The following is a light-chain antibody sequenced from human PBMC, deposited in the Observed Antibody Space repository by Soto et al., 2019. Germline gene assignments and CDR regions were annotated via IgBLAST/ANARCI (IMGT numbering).Light chain of an antibody. CDR2: DVT. CDR1: QDIDKY. V-gene: IGKV1-33*01. J-gene: IGKJ5*01. CDR3: QQYYDLPIT. Sequence: DIQMTQSPSSLSASVGDRVTITCQASQDIDKYLNWYQQKPGKAPKLLIDDVTNLETGVPPRFGGSGSSTHFTFTIGSLQPDDIATYYWQQYYDLPITFGQGTRLEIK.